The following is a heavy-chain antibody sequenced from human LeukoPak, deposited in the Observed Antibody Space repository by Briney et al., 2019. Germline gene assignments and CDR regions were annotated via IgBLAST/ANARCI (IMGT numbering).Heavy chain of an antibody. D-gene: IGHD2-15*01. CDR1: GFTFSSYW. CDR3: ARVMLGEDFAGMDV. V-gene: IGHV3-7*01. J-gene: IGHJ6*02. Sequence: SGGSLRLSCAASGFTFSSYWMSWVRQAPGKGLEWVANIKQDGSEKYYVDSVKGRFTISRDNAKNSLYLQMNSLRAEDTAVYYCARVMLGEDFAGMDVWGQGTTVTVSS. CDR2: IKQDGSEK.